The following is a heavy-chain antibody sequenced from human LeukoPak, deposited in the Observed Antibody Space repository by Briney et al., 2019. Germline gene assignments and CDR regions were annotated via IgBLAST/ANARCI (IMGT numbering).Heavy chain of an antibody. CDR3: ARRVVAARLSDY. J-gene: IGHJ4*02. CDR2: IYYSGST. CDR1: GGSISSSSYY. V-gene: IGHV4-39*01. D-gene: IGHD6-6*01. Sequence: KSSETLSLTCTVSGGSISSSSYYWGWIRQPPGMGLEWIGSIYYSGSTYYNPSLKSRVTISVDTSKNQFSLKLSSVTAADTAVYYCARRVVAARLSDYWGQGTLVTVSS.